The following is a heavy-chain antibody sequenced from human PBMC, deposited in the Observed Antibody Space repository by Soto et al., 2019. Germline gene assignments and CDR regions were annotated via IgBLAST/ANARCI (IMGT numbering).Heavy chain of an antibody. CDR3: ARLPGGTIFGVVISFSGMDV. CDR1: GGSISSSSYY. Sequence: SETLSLTCTVSGGSISSSSYYWGWIRQPPGKGLEWIGSIYYSGSTYYNPSLKSRVTISVDTSKNQFSLKLSSVTAADTAVYYCARLPGGTIFGVVISFSGMDVWGQGTTVTVS. J-gene: IGHJ6*02. CDR2: IYYSGST. D-gene: IGHD3-3*01. V-gene: IGHV4-39*01.